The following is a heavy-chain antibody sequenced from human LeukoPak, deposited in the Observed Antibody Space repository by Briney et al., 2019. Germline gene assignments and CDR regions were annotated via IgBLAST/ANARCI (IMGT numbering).Heavy chain of an antibody. D-gene: IGHD2-8*01. CDR1: DFTVGSNY. Sequence: PGGSLRLSCAASDFTVGSNYMTWVRQGPGQGVEWVSVIYSGGKTFYADSVKGRFTISRDDSKNTLYLQMNSLRAEDTAIYYCARDGDDTTNWWGQGTLVTVSS. V-gene: IGHV3-53*01. J-gene: IGHJ4*02. CDR3: ARDGDDTTNW. CDR2: IYSGGKT.